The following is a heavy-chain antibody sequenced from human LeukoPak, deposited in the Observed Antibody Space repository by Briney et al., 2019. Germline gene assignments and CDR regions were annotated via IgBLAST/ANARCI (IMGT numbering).Heavy chain of an antibody. J-gene: IGHJ4*02. CDR1: GYSFTSYW. CDR3: ATHPGGLQSGFDN. V-gene: IGHV5-51*01. CDR2: IHPGDSDT. Sequence: GESLKISCKGSGYSFTSYWIGWVRQLPGKGLEYMGIIHPGDSDTRYSPSFQGQVTISVDRSSSTAYLQWSRLKASDTAMYYCATHPGGLQSGFDNWGQGTLVTVSS. D-gene: IGHD5-24*01.